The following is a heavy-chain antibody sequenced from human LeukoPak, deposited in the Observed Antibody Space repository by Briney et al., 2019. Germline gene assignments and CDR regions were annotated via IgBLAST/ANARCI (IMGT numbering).Heavy chain of an antibody. Sequence: PSETLSLTCAVYGGSFSGYYWSWIRQPPGKGLEWIGEINHSGSTNYNPSLKSRVTISVDTSKNQFSLKLSSVTAADTAVYYCAKDLFGYDSSGYYSEYFQHWGQGTLVTVSS. D-gene: IGHD3-22*01. CDR3: AKDLFGYDSSGYYSEYFQH. V-gene: IGHV4-34*01. J-gene: IGHJ1*01. CDR2: INHSGST. CDR1: GGSFSGYY.